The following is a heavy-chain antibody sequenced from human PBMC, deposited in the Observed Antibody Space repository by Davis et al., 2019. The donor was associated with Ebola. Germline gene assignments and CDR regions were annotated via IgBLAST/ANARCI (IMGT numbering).Heavy chain of an antibody. CDR3: ARGSMAGNGMDV. CDR2: INTDGSST. Sequence: HTGGSLRLSCAASGFTFSSYAMFWVRQAPGKGLVWVSRINTDGSSTNYADSVKGRFTISRDNSKNTVFLQMNNLRADDTAVYYCARGSMAGNGMDVWGQGTTVTVSS. V-gene: IGHV3-74*01. D-gene: IGHD2-8*01. CDR1: GFTFSSYA. J-gene: IGHJ6*02.